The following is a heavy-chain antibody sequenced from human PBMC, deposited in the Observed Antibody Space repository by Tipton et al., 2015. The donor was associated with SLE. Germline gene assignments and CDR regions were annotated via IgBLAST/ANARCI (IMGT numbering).Heavy chain of an antibody. CDR1: GFTFDDYT. D-gene: IGHD2-15*01. CDR3: AKFSRVGAADAFDI. J-gene: IGHJ3*02. V-gene: IGHV3-43*01. CDR2: ISWDGGST. Sequence: SLRLSCAASGFTFDDYTMHWVRQAPGKGLEWVSLISWDGGSTYYADSVKGRFTISRDNSKNSLYLQMNSLRTEDTALYYCAKFSRVGAADAFDIWGQGTMVTVSS.